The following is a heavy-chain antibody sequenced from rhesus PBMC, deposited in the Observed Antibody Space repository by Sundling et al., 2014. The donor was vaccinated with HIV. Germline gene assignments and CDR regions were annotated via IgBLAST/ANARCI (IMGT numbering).Heavy chain of an antibody. CDR1: GYTFTDYY. CDR2: INPKTGGT. Sequence: QVQLVQSGAEVKKPGSSVKVSCKASGYTFTDYYIHWVRQAPGQGLEWMGEINPKTGGTNFAQKFQGRVTMTRDTSTTTAYMELSSLTSEDTAVYYCARISRYSWNYVRFAVWGPGVLVTVSS. J-gene: IGHJ5-1*01. D-gene: IGHD1-1-1*01. V-gene: IGHV1-138*01. CDR3: ARISRYSWNYVRFAV.